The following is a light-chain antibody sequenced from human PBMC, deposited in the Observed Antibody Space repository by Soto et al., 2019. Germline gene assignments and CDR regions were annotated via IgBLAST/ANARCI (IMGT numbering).Light chain of an antibody. V-gene: IGLV2-14*01. CDR1: SSDVGGYNY. J-gene: IGLJ2*01. CDR2: EVS. Sequence: QSALTQPASVSGSPGQSITISCTGTSSDVGGYNYVSWYQQHPGKAPKLMIYEVSNRPSGVSNRFSGSKSANTASLTISGLPAEDEADYYCSSYTSTSTVVFGGGTKLTVL. CDR3: SSYTSTSTVV.